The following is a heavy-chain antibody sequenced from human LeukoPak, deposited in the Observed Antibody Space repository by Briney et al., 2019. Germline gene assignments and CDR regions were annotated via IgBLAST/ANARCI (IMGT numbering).Heavy chain of an antibody. D-gene: IGHD6-19*01. Sequence: SETLSLTCTVSGGSISSYYWSWIRQPPGKGLEWIGYIYYSGSTNYNPSLKSRVTISVDTSKNQFSLKLSSVTAADTAVYYCARVGSRVAVPYVDYWGQGTLVTVSS. CDR3: ARVGSRVAVPYVDY. J-gene: IGHJ4*02. CDR2: IYYSGST. CDR1: GGSISSYY. V-gene: IGHV4-59*08.